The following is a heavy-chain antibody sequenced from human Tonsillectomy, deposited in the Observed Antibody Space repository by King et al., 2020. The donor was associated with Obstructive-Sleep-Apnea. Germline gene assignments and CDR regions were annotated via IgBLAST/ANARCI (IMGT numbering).Heavy chain of an antibody. CDR1: GFSVSSNY. Sequence: VQLVESGGGLVQPGGSLRLSCAVSGFSVSSNYMTWVRQAPGKGLEWASIIYSGDTTNHADSVKGRFTIYRHNSKNTLYLQMNNLTAEDTAVYYCARGGWSDDFWSGYHAFDIWGQGTMVTVS. D-gene: IGHD3-3*01. CDR3: ARGGWSDDFWSGYHAFDI. CDR2: IYSGDTT. J-gene: IGHJ3*02. V-gene: IGHV3-53*04.